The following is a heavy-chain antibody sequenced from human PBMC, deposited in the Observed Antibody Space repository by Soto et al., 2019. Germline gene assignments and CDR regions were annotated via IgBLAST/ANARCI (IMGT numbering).Heavy chain of an antibody. CDR3: ARTSLVVAAATREDY. Sequence: EVQLVESGGALVQPGGSLRLSCAASGFTFSSYWMHWVRQAPGKGLVWVSRINSDGSSTSYADSVKGRFTISRDNAKNTLSLQMNSLRAEDTAVYYCARTSLVVAAATREDYWGQGTLVTVSS. CDR2: INSDGSST. CDR1: GFTFSSYW. J-gene: IGHJ4*02. V-gene: IGHV3-74*01. D-gene: IGHD2-15*01.